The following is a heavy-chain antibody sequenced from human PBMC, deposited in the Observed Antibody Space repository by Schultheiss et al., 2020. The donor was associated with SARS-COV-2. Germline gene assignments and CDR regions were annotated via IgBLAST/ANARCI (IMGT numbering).Heavy chain of an antibody. CDR2: IIPIFGTP. D-gene: IGHD3-16*02. V-gene: IGHV1-69*06. J-gene: IGHJ4*02. CDR1: GGTFSSYP. Sequence: SVKVSCRTSGGTFSSYPISWVRQAPGQGLEWMGAIIPIFGTPIYAQKFQGRVTMTEDTSTDTAYMELNSLRSEDTAVYYCATADVVPYYFEYWGQGTLVTVSS. CDR3: ATADVVPYYFEY.